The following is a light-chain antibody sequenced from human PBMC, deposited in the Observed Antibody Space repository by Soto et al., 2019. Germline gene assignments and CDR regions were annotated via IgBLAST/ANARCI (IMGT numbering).Light chain of an antibody. CDR1: QSISSY. CDR2: AAS. Sequence: DIQMTQSPCSLSLSXGDRVTISXRASQSISSYLNWYQQKPGKAPKLLIYAASSLQGGVPSRLSGSGSGTDFTLTISSLQPEDFATYYCQQSYSIPLTFGGGTKV. CDR3: QQSYSIPLT. J-gene: IGKJ4*01. V-gene: IGKV1-39*01.